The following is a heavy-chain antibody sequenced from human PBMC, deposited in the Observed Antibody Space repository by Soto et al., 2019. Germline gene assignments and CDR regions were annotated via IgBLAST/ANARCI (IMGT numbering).Heavy chain of an antibody. J-gene: IGHJ6*04. CDR1: GGDFRNYA. Sequence: QVQLVQSGAEVKKPGSSVKVSCKASGGDFRNYAVSWVRQAPGQGLEWLGGIIPMLRKTNHPQEFQDRVTMTADESTSTAYMERNSRRPSDTAVYYCARDLPTDITLVRGIEYYGRDVWGKGTTVTVSS. CDR2: IIPMLRKT. CDR3: ARDLPTDITLVRGIEYYGRDV. V-gene: IGHV1-69*01. D-gene: IGHD3-10*01.